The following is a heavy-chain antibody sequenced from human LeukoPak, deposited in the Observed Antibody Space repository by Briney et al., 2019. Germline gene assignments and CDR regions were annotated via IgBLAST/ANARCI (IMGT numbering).Heavy chain of an antibody. CDR2: IIPILGIA. CDR3: AREMGVVVGGYPYYYGMDV. V-gene: IGHV1-69*04. D-gene: IGHD2-15*01. J-gene: IGHJ6*02. CDR1: GGTFSSYA. Sequence: ASVKVSCKASGGTFSSYAISWVRQAPGQGLEWMGRIIPILGIANYAQKFQGRVTITADKSTSTAYMELSSLRSEDTAVYYCAREMGVVVGGYPYYYGMDVWGQGTTVTVSS.